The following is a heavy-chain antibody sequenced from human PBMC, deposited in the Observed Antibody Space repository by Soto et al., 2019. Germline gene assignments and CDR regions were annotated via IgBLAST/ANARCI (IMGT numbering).Heavy chain of an antibody. CDR3: AKMSGRMITFGGAANY. Sequence: EVQLLESGGGLVQPGGSLRLSCAASGFTFSSYAMSWVRQAPGKGLEWVSAISGSGGSTYYADSVKGRFTISRDNSKNTLYRQMNSLRAEDTAVYYCAKMSGRMITFGGAANYWGQGTLVTVSS. CDR2: ISGSGGST. D-gene: IGHD3-16*01. J-gene: IGHJ4*02. CDR1: GFTFSSYA. V-gene: IGHV3-23*01.